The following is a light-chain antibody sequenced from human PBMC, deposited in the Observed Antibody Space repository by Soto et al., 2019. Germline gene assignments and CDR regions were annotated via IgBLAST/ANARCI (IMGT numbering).Light chain of an antibody. J-gene: IGKJ2*01. CDR1: QSISSW. CDR3: QQYNTYWGYI. V-gene: IGKV1-5*03. CDR2: KAS. Sequence: DIPMTQSPSTLSASVGDRVTITCRASQSISSWLAWYQQKPGKAPKLLIYKASTLESGVPSRFIGSGSGTEFTLTISSLQPDDFATYYCQQYNTYWGYIFGQGTKLDIK.